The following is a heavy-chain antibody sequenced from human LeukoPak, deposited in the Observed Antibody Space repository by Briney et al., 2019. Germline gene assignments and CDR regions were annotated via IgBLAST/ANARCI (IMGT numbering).Heavy chain of an antibody. Sequence: ASVKVSCKASRYTFTSYYMHWVRQAPGQGLEWMGWINPNSGGTNYAQKFQGRVTMTRDTSISTAYMELSRLRSDDTAVYYCARDPPYYPFDYWGQGTLVTVSS. J-gene: IGHJ4*02. CDR3: ARDPPYYPFDY. CDR1: RYTFTSYY. V-gene: IGHV1-2*02. D-gene: IGHD2-21*01. CDR2: INPNSGGT.